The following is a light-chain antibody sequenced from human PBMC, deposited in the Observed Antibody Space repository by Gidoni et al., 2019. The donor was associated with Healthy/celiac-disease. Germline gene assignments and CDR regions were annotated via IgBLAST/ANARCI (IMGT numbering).Light chain of an antibody. V-gene: IGKV3-11*01. Sequence: EIVLTQSPASLSVCPGERATLTCRASQSVSSYLAWYHQKPGQAPRLLIYDASNRDTGIPARFSGSGSGTDFTLTISSLEPEDFAVYYCQQRSNWPPLTFGGGTKVEIK. J-gene: IGKJ4*02. CDR1: QSVSSY. CDR2: DAS. CDR3: QQRSNWPPLT.